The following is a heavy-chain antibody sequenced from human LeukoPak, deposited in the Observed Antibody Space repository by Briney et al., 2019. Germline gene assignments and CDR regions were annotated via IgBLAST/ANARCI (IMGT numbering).Heavy chain of an antibody. J-gene: IGHJ4*02. CDR3: ARGADRAKIAY. V-gene: IGHV4-34*01. CDR2: MHPSGST. Sequence: KPSETLSLTCAVYGGSFSGYYWSWIRQPPGKGLEWIGEMHPSGSTNYNPSLENRVTISLDTSKNQFSLNLSSVTAADTAVYYCARGADRAKIAYWGQGTLVLVSS. CDR1: GGSFSGYY.